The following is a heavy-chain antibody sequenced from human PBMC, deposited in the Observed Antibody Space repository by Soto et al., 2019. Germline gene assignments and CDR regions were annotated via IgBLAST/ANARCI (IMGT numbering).Heavy chain of an antibody. D-gene: IGHD2-2*01. Sequence: QVQLQESGPGLVKPSETLSLTCTVSGGSISSYYWSWIRQPPGKGLEWIGYIYYSGSTNYNPSLNSRVALSVDPSKHQFSLKLSSVTAADPAVYYCARLGRVVPAAIGNWFDPCGQGTLVTVSS. CDR2: IYYSGST. CDR3: ARLGRVVPAAIGNWFDP. V-gene: IGHV4-59*08. CDR1: GGSISSYY. J-gene: IGHJ5*02.